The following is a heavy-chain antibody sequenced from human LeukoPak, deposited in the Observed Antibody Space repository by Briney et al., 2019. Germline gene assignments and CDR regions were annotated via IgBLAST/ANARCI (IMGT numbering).Heavy chain of an antibody. CDR1: GYTFTTSW. J-gene: IGHJ3*02. CDR3: ARPPFI. CDR2: IYPSDSDT. V-gene: IGHV5-51*01. Sequence: GESLKISCKPSGYTFTTSWIGWVRQMPGKGLEWMGIIYPSDSDTRYSPSFQGQVTISVDKSITTAYLQWSSLKASDTAMYYCARPPFIWGQGTMVTVSS.